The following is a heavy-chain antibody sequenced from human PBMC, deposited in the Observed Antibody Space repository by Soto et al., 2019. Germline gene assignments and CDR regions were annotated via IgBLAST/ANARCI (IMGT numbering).Heavy chain of an antibody. J-gene: IGHJ6*02. Sequence: QVQLVESGGGVVQAGRSLRLSCAGSGIAISGYVMHWVRQAPGKGLEWVAVISYDGNNDCYADSMKGRFTISRDNSKNTLYLELNSLRAEDTAVYDCARVWYYGVGDKLAQGCLDVWGQVTTVTFSS. V-gene: IGHV3-30-3*01. CDR2: ISYDGNND. CDR1: GIAISGYV. CDR3: ARVWYYGVGDKLAQGCLDV. D-gene: IGHD3-16*01.